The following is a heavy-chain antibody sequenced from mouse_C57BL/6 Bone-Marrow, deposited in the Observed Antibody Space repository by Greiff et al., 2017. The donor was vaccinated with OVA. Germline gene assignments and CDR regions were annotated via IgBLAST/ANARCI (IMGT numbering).Heavy chain of an antibody. Sequence: QVQLQQSGAELVRPGTSVKVSCKASGYAFTNYLIEWVKQRPGQGLEWIGVINPGSGGTNYNEKFKGKATLTADKSSSTAYMQLSSLTSEDSAVYCCARRGWSYAMDYWGQGTSVTVSS. CDR2: INPGSGGT. CDR3: ARRGWSYAMDY. D-gene: IGHD1-1*02. V-gene: IGHV1-54*01. J-gene: IGHJ4*01. CDR1: GYAFTNYL.